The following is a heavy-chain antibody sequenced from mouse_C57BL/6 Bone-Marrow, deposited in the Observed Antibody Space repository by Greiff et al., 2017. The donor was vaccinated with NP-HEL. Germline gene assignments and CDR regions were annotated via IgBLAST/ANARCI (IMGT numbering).Heavy chain of an antibody. V-gene: IGHV1-15*01. D-gene: IGHD2-4*01. CDR2: IDPETGGT. J-gene: IGHJ2*01. Sequence: VQLQQSGAELVRPGASVTLSCKASGYTFTDYEMHWVKQTPVHGLEWIGAIDPETGGTAYNQKFKDKAILTADKSSSTAYMELRSLTSEDSAVYYCTNYDYPDYWGQGTTLTVSS. CDR1: GYTFTDYE. CDR3: TNYDYPDY.